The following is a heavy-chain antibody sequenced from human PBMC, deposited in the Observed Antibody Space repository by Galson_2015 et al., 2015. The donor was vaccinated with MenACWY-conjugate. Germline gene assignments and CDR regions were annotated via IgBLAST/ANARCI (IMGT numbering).Heavy chain of an antibody. CDR1: GFTFSDYY. CDR3: ARGVVVDV. CDR2: ISSSSSYT. D-gene: IGHD2-15*01. Sequence: SLRISGEASGFTFSDYYMRWLRQAPGKGLEWVSYISSSSSYTNYADSVKGRFTIARDNAKNSLYLQMNSLRAEDTAVYYCARGVVVDVWGQGTTLTVSS. J-gene: IGHJ6*02. V-gene: IGHV3-11*05.